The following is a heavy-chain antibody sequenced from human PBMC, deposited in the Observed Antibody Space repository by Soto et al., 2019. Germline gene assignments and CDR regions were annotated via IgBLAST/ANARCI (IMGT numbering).Heavy chain of an antibody. CDR2: MNPNSGNT. CDR3: ARPLYSSSWHDRSLDY. V-gene: IGHV1-8*01. D-gene: IGHD6-13*01. CDR1: GYTFTSYD. J-gene: IGHJ4*02. Sequence: QVQLVQSGAEVKKPGASVKVSCKASGYTFTSYDINWVRQATGQGLEWMGWMNPNSGNTGYAQKFQGRVTMTRNTSISTAYMELSSLRSEDTAVYYCARPLYSSSWHDRSLDYWGQGTLVTVSS.